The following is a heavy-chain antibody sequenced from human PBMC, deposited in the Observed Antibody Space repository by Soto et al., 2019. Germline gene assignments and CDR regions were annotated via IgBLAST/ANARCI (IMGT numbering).Heavy chain of an antibody. D-gene: IGHD6-13*01. V-gene: IGHV3-23*01. CDR3: AKDVKGQQLEPDGMDV. Sequence: TGGSLRLSCAASGFIFSNYAMTWVRQAPGKGLEWVSVISGRGAGTHYADSVKGRFTISRDNSKNTLYLQMNSLRAEESGVYYCAKDVKGQQLEPDGMDVWGQGTTVTVSS. CDR1: GFIFSNYA. CDR2: ISGRGAGT. J-gene: IGHJ6*02.